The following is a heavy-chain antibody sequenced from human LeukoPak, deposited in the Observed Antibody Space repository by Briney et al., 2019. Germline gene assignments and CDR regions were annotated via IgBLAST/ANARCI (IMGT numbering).Heavy chain of an antibody. V-gene: IGHV4-38-2*01. D-gene: IGHD5/OR15-5a*01. Sequence: SETLSLTCAVSGYYISSGYYWGWIRQTPGKGLEWIVSIHHSGSTYYNPSLKSRVTILVDTSKNQFSLKLSSVTAADTAVYYCARHLVYNWFDPWGQGTLVTVSS. CDR2: IHHSGST. CDR1: GYYISSGYY. J-gene: IGHJ5*02. CDR3: ARHLVYNWFDP.